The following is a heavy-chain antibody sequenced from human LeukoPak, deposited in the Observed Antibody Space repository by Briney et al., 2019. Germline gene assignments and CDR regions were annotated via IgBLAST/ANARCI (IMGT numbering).Heavy chain of an antibody. D-gene: IGHD6-19*01. V-gene: IGHV3-30*03. Sequence: GGSLRLSCVASGFTFRSYGMHWVRQAPGKGLEWVAVISYDGNDKYYGNSVKGRFTISKDNSKNTVYLQMNNLRAEDTAVYYCATQPDQNSSGWFDYWGQGTLVTVSS. CDR1: GFTFRSYG. CDR3: ATQPDQNSSGWFDY. CDR2: ISYDGNDK. J-gene: IGHJ5*01.